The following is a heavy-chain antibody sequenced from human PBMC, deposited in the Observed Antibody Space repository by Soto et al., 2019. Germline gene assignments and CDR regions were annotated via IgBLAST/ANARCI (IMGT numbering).Heavy chain of an antibody. CDR3: ATRITVFGLLIPPFDP. CDR2: IYKSGDI. J-gene: IGHJ5*02. Sequence: PSETLSLTCTVSGASISSVYWSWVRQPPGKVLECIGYIYKSGDINYNPSLKSRVTMSVDTSKNQFSLRLSSVTAADTAIYYCATRITVFGLLIPPFDPWGQGTQVTVSS. CDR1: GASISSVY. V-gene: IGHV4-59*03. D-gene: IGHD3-3*01.